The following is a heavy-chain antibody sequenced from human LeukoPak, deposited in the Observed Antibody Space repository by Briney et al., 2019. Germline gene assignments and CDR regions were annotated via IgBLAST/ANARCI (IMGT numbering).Heavy chain of an antibody. Sequence: GGSLRLSCAASGFTFSSYAMSWVRQAPGKGLEWISYIGSAIYYADSVKGRFTISRDNAKNSLYLQMNSLRAEDTAVYYCARVGGSYPTPNWFDPWGQGTLVTVSS. D-gene: IGHD1-26*01. CDR2: IGSAI. V-gene: IGHV3-48*03. CDR1: GFTFSSYA. CDR3: ARVGGSYPTPNWFDP. J-gene: IGHJ5*02.